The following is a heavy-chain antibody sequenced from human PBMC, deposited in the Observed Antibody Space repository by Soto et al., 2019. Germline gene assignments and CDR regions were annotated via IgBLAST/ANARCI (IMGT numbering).Heavy chain of an antibody. CDR2: IIPIFGTA. CDR1: GGTFSSYA. J-gene: IGHJ6*02. CDR3: ASGPLSDFWSGYSDRYFYGMDV. Sequence: ASVKVSCKASGGTFSSYAISWVRQAPGQGLEWMGGIIPIFGTANYAQKFQGRVTITADESTSTAYMELSSLRSEDTAVYYCASGPLSDFWSGYSDRYFYGMDVWG. V-gene: IGHV1-69*13. D-gene: IGHD3-3*01.